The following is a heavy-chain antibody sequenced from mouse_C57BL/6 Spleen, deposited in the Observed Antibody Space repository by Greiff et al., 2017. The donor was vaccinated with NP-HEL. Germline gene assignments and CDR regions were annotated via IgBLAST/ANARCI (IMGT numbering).Heavy chain of an antibody. V-gene: IGHV1-64*01. J-gene: IGHJ2*01. Sequence: VQLQQPGAELVKPGASVKLSCKASGYTFTSYWMHWVKQRPGQGLEWIGMIHPNSGSTNYNEKFKSKATLTVDKSSSTAYMQLSSLTSEDSAVYYCAREGGFTTVVDYWGQGTTLTVSS. CDR3: AREGGFTTVVDY. CDR2: IHPNSGST. D-gene: IGHD1-1*01. CDR1: GYTFTSYW.